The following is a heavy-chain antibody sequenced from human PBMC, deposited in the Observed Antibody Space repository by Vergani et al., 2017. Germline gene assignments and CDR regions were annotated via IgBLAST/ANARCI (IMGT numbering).Heavy chain of an antibody. J-gene: IGHJ6*03. Sequence: QVQLQESGPGLVKPSQTLSLTCTVSGGSISSGGYYWSWIRQHPGKGLAWIWYIYYSGSTYSNPSLKSRVTISVDTSKNQFSLKLSSVTAADTAVYYCASXLRYSGYDRTKTRGRYYYYDMDVWGKGTTVTVSS. V-gene: IGHV4-31*03. D-gene: IGHD5-12*01. CDR3: ASXLRYSGYDRTKTRGRYYYYDMDV. CDR1: GGSISSGGYY. CDR2: IYYSGST.